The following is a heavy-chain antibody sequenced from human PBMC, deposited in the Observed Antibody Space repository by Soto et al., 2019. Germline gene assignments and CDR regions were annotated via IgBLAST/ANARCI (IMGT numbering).Heavy chain of an antibody. J-gene: IGHJ5*02. V-gene: IGHV3-74*01. CDR1: GFTLSSYW. CDR3: ASDRSSIYHWLGNWFDP. CDR2: VNSDGSIT. Sequence: PGGSLRLSCAASGFTLSSYWMHWVRQAPGKGLVWVSRVNSDGSITTYADSVKGRFTISRDNAKNTLYLQMNSLRAEDTAVYYCASDRSSIYHWLGNWFDPWRQGTLVTVSS. D-gene: IGHD3-9*01.